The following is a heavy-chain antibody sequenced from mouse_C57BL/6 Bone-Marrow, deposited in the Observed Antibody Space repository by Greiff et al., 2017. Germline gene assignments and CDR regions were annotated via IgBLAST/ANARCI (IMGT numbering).Heavy chain of an antibody. V-gene: IGHV1-7*01. CDR2: INPSSGYT. D-gene: IGHD1-1*01. Sequence: QVQLQQSGAELAKPGASVKLSCKASGYTFTSYWMHWVKQRPGQGLEWIGYINPSSGYTKYNQKFKDKATLTADKSSSTAYMQLSSLTYEDSAVYYCARGPLGVVAPFADWGQGTLVNVSA. CDR3: ARGPLGVVAPFAD. J-gene: IGHJ3*01. CDR1: GYTFTSYW.